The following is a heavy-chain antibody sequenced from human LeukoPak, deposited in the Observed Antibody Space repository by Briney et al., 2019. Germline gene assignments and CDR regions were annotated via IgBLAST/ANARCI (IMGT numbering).Heavy chain of an antibody. V-gene: IGHV4-59*01. CDR1: GGSISSYY. CDR2: IYYSGST. Sequence: SETLSLTCTVSGGSISSYYWSWIRQPPGKGLEWIGYIYYSGSTNYNPSLKSRVTISVDTSKNQFSLKLSSVTAADTAVYYCARGGSNNHYYHSNNKGANWFDPWGQGTLVTVSS. CDR3: ARGGSNNHYYHSNNKGANWFDP. D-gene: IGHD3-22*01. J-gene: IGHJ5*02.